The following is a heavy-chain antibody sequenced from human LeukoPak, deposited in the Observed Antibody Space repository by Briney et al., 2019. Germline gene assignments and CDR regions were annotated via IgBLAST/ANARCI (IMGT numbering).Heavy chain of an antibody. CDR2: IKQDGNEK. D-gene: IGHD2-2*02. Sequence: PGGSLRLSCAASGFTFNTYWMSWIRQAPGKGLEWVANIKQDGNEKYYVDSVKGRFTISRDNAKNSLYLQMNSLRVEDTAVYYCARRGLSSISCYSCRYYYGMDVWGQGTTVTVSS. J-gene: IGHJ6*02. CDR3: ARRGLSSISCYSCRYYYGMDV. CDR1: GFTFNTYW. V-gene: IGHV3-7*01.